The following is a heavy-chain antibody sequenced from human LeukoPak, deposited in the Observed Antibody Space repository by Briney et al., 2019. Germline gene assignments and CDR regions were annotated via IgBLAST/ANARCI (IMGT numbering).Heavy chain of an antibody. V-gene: IGHV4-59*04. CDR3: ARLARANAFDI. CDR1: GGSISSYY. CDR2: IYYSGST. J-gene: IGHJ3*02. Sequence: TPSETLSLTCTVSGGSISSYYWSWIRQPPGKGLEWIGYIYYSGSTYYNPSLKSRVTISVDTSKNQFSLKLSSVTAADTAVYYCARLARANAFDIWGQGTMVTVSS.